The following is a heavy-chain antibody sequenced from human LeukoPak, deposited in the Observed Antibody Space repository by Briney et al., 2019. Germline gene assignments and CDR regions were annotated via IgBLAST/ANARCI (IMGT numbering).Heavy chain of an antibody. D-gene: IGHD3-3*01. Sequence: ASVKVSCKVSGYTLTELSMHWVRQAPGKGLEWMGGFDPEDGETIYAQKFQGRVTMTEDTSTDTAYMELSSLRSEDTAVYYCAREAPSSYYDFWSGYYPYYYGMDVWGQGTMVTVSS. CDR1: GYTLTELS. J-gene: IGHJ6*02. CDR3: AREAPSSYYDFWSGYYPYYYGMDV. CDR2: FDPEDGET. V-gene: IGHV1-24*01.